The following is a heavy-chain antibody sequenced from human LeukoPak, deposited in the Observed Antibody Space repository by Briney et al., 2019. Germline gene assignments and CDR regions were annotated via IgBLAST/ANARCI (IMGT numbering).Heavy chain of an antibody. D-gene: IGHD5-18*01. Sequence: GRSLRLSCAASGFIFNKYGMHWVRQAPGKGLEWVAVISYDGTYKYYGDSVKGRFTISRDNSKNTLYLQMNSLRAEDTAVYYCAKGLPRGGYYTTHYYGMDVWGQGTTVTVSS. J-gene: IGHJ6*02. CDR3: AKGLPRGGYYTTHYYGMDV. V-gene: IGHV3-30*18. CDR1: GFIFNKYG. CDR2: ISYDGTYK.